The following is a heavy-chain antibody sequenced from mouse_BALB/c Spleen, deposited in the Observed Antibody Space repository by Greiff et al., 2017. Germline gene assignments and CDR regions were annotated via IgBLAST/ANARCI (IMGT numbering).Heavy chain of an antibody. V-gene: IGHV1-9*01. CDR2: ILPGSGST. CDR3: AGRGYVCDGFVD. D-gene: IGHD2-10*02. J-gene: IGHJ3*01. CDR1: GYTFSSYW. Sequence: QVQLQQSGAELMKPGASVKISCKATGYTFSSYWIEWVKQRPGHGLEWIGEILPGSGSTNYNEKFKGKATFTADTSSNTAYMQLSSLTSEDSAVYYCAGRGYVCDGFVDGGQGTLVTVSA.